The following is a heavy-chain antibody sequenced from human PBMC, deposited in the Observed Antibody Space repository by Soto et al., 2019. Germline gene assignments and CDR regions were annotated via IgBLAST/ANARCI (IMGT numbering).Heavy chain of an antibody. D-gene: IGHD1-1*01. V-gene: IGHV1-69*01. J-gene: IGHJ4*02. Sequence: QVQLVQSGAEVRKPGSSVNVSCKASGTSFTSYGIHWVRQAPGQGLEWMGGFVPMFSSSNYAQKFQDRLTIVADESTNTAHMELTSLRADDSAIYYCARTGGTYYFDHWGQGTLVTVSS. CDR2: FVPMFSSS. CDR3: ARTGGTYYFDH. CDR1: GTSFTSYG.